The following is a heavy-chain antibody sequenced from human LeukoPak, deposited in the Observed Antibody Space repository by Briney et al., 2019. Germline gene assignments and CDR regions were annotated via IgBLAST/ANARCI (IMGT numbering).Heavy chain of an antibody. D-gene: IGHD5-12*01. J-gene: IGHJ4*02. CDR3: ARVRGLPRYFDY. CDR1: GFTVSSNY. CDR2: IYSGGST. Sequence: GGSLRLSCAVSGFTVSSNYMSWVRQAPGKGLEWVSVIYSGGSTYYADSVKGRFTISRDNSKNTLYLQMNSLRAEDTAVYYCARVRGLPRYFDYWGQGTLVTVSS. V-gene: IGHV3-53*01.